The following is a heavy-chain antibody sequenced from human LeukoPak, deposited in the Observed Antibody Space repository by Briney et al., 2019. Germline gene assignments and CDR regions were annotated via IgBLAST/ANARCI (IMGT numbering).Heavy chain of an antibody. D-gene: IGHD4-23*01. CDR2: INPNSGGT. J-gene: IGHJ4*02. CDR3: ARGRIGGGNRVDY. CDR1: GYTFTGYY. Sequence: ASVKVSCKASGYTFTGYYMHWVRQAPGQGLEWMGRINPNSGGTNYAQKFQGRVTMTRDTSISTAYMELSRPRSDDTAVYYCARGRIGGGNRVDYWGQGTLVTVSS. V-gene: IGHV1-2*06.